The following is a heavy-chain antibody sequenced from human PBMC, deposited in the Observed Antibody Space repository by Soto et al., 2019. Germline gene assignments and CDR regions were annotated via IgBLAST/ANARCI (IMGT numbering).Heavy chain of an antibody. J-gene: IGHJ4*02. V-gene: IGHV1-69*02. Sequence: SVKVSCKASGCTFSSYTSSWVRKAPGQGLEWMGRIIPILGIANYAQKFQGRVTITADKSTSTAYMELSSLRSGDTAVYYCARMGFTTVYYFDYWGQGTLVTVSS. D-gene: IGHD4-17*01. CDR1: GCTFSSYT. CDR3: ARMGFTTVYYFDY. CDR2: IIPILGIA.